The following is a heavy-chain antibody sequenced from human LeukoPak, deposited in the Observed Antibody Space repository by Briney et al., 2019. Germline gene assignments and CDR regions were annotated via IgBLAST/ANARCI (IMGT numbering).Heavy chain of an antibody. V-gene: IGHV3-30*02. J-gene: IGHJ5*02. CDR3: AKGDDYGANTRLPKYNWFDP. CDR1: GFTFSSYA. D-gene: IGHD4-23*01. Sequence: GGSLRLSCAASGFTFSSYAMHWVRQAPGKGLEWVAFIRYDGNNKNYADSAKGRFTISRDNSKDTLYLQMNSLRAEDTAVYYCAKGDDYGANTRLPKYNWFDPWGQGTLITVSS. CDR2: IRYDGNNK.